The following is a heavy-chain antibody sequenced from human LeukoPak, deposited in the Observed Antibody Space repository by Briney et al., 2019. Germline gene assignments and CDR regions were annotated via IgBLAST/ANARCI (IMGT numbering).Heavy chain of an antibody. J-gene: IGHJ6*02. CDR2: VSAYNGNT. V-gene: IGHV1-18*01. CDR3: ARDSVGGAHYYGMDV. Sequence: SVKVSCKASGYTFTSYGISWVRQAPGQGLEWMGWVSAYNGNTNYAQKLQGRVTMTTDTSTSTAYMELRSLRSDDTAAYYCARDSVGGAHYYGMDVWGQGTTVTVSS. CDR1: GYTFTSYG.